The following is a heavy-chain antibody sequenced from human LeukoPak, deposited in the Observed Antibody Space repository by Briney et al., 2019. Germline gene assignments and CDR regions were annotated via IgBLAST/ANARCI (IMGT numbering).Heavy chain of an antibody. J-gene: IGHJ4*02. V-gene: IGHV1-2*02. Sequence: ASVKVSCKASGYTFTGYYMHWVRQAPGQGLEWMGWINPNSGGTNYAQKFQGRVTMTRDTSISTAYMELSRLRSDDTAVYYCARDRDDSSGYYRETLFDYWGQGTLVTVSS. CDR3: ARDRDDSSGYYRETLFDY. D-gene: IGHD3-22*01. CDR1: GYTFTGYY. CDR2: INPNSGGT.